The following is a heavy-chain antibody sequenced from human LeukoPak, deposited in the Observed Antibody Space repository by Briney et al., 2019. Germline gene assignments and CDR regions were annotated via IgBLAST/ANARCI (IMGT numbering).Heavy chain of an antibody. CDR3: ARQPMEWNWFDP. CDR1: GYSFTSYW. D-gene: IGHD3-3*01. CDR2: IDPSDSYT. V-gene: IGHV5-10-1*01. J-gene: IGHJ5*02. Sequence: GESLKISCKGSGYSFTSYWISWVRQMPGKGLEWMGRIDPSDSYTNYSPSFQGHFTISADKSISTAYLQWSSLKASDTAMYYCARQPMEWNWFDPWGQGTLVTVSS.